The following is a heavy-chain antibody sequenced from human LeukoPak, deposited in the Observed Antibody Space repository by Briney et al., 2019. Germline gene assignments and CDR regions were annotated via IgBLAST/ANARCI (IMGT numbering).Heavy chain of an antibody. CDR1: GFTFSSYT. CDR3: ARSGGSGSYYGHYYAMDV. CDR2: LSSSSTYI. D-gene: IGHD3-10*01. J-gene: IGHJ6*02. Sequence: GGSLRLSCAASGFTFSSYTMTWVRQAPGKGLEWVSYLSSSSTYIYYGDSVKGRFTISRDNAKNSLYLQMNSLRAEDTAVYYCARSGGSGSYYGHYYAMDVWGQGTTVTVSS. V-gene: IGHV3-21*01.